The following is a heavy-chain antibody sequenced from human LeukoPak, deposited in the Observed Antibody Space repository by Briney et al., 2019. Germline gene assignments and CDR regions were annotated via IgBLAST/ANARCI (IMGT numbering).Heavy chain of an antibody. J-gene: IGHJ4*02. Sequence: PGGSLRLSCAASGFTFSSYWMTWVRQAPGKGLEWVANIKQDGSEKYYVDSVKGRFTISRDNAKSSLYLQMNSLRAEDTAVYYCGREPRIVGATTLGDYWGQGTLVTVSS. CDR3: GREPRIVGATTLGDY. D-gene: IGHD1-26*01. V-gene: IGHV3-7*01. CDR2: IKQDGSEK. CDR1: GFTFSSYW.